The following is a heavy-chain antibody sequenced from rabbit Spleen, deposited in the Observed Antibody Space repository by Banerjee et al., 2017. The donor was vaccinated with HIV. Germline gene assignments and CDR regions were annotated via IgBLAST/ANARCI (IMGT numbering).Heavy chain of an antibody. J-gene: IGHJ4*01. CDR1: GFSFSSSYW. CDR3: ARGTYNSYQL. Sequence: QEQLVESGGGLVQPEGSLTLTCKASGFSFSSSYWICWVRQAPGKGLEWIACIYAGSSGSTYYASWAKGRFTISKTSSTTVTLQMTSLTVADTATYFCARGTYNSYQLWGPGTLVTVS. D-gene: IGHD6-1*01. V-gene: IGHV1S45*01. CDR2: IYAGSSGST.